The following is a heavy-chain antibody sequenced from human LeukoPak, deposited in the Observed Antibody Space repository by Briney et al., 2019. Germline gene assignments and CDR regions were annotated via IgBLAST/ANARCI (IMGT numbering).Heavy chain of an antibody. CDR1: GFTFSSYW. CDR2: INSDGSST. D-gene: IGHD2-15*01. CDR3: SRDRGWFRYDY. J-gene: IGHJ4*02. Sequence: GGSLRLSCAASGFTFSSYWMHWVRQAPGKGLVWVSRINSDGSSTSYADSVKGRFTISRDNAKNTLYLQMNSLRAEDTAVYYCSRDRGWFRYDYWGQGSLVTVSS. V-gene: IGHV3-74*01.